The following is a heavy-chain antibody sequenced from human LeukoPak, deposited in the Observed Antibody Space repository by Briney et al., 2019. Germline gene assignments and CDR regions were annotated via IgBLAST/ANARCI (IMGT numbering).Heavy chain of an antibody. D-gene: IGHD6-13*01. J-gene: IGHJ4*02. Sequence: SETLSLTCTVSGGSISSSSYHWGWIRQPPGKGLEWIGSIYYSGRTYYNPSLKSRVAISVDTSNNQFSLKLSSVTAADTAVYYCARHSSSWYHFDYWGQGTLVTVSS. V-gene: IGHV4-39*01. CDR3: ARHSSSWYHFDY. CDR2: IYYSGRT. CDR1: GGSISSSSYH.